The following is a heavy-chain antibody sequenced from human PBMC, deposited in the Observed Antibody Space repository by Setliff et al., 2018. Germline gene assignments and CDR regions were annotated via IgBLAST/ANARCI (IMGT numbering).Heavy chain of an antibody. J-gene: IGHJ6*03. CDR3: VRDDVRGYYMDV. CDR1: GFTFTNYW. D-gene: IGHD3-10*02. V-gene: IGHV3-7*01. CDR2: IKQDESEK. Sequence: PSETLSLSCAASGFTFTNYWINWVRQAPGKGLEWVANIKQDESEKHYVGSVKGRFTISRDNAKNSLYLQMNSLRAEDTAVYYCVRDDVRGYYMDVWGKGTTVTVSS.